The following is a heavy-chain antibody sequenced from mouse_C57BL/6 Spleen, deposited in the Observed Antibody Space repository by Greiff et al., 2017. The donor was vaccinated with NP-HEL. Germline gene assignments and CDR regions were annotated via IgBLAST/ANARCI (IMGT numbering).Heavy chain of an antibody. CDR1: GYTFTSYW. CDR3: AKGDFDY. V-gene: IGHV1-69*01. J-gene: IGHJ2*01. CDR2: IDPSDSYT. Sequence: VQLQQSGAELVMPGASVKLSCKASGYTFTSYWMHWVKQRPGQGLEWIGEIDPSDSYTNYNQKFKGKSTLTVDKSSSTAYMQLSSLTSEDSAVYYCAKGDFDYWGKGTTVTVSS.